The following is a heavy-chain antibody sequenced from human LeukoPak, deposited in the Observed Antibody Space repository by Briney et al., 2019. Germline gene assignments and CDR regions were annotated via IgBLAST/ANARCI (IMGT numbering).Heavy chain of an antibody. Sequence: GGSLRLSCAASEFTFSSYSMNWGRQAPGRGLVGCSYIISSSGTINYTDSVKGRFTISRDNAENSLYLQMNSLRAEDTAVYYCARTRAVADHFYYFDYWGQGTLVTVSS. V-gene: IGHV3-48*01. CDR2: IISSSGTI. CDR3: ARTRAVADHFYYFDY. CDR1: EFTFSSYS. J-gene: IGHJ4*02. D-gene: IGHD6-19*01.